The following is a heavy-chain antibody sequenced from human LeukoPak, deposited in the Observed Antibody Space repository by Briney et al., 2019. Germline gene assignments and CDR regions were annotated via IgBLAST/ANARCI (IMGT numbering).Heavy chain of an antibody. J-gene: IGHJ6*03. CDR1: GFTFSNAG. V-gene: IGHV3-15*01. Sequence: GGSLRLSCAASGFTFSNAGMSWVRQAPGKGLEWVGRIKSKTDGGTTDYAAPVKGRFTISREDSKNTLYLQMNSLRAEDTAVYYCAKEEYQLLSNYYYYMDVWGKGTTVTISS. CDR3: AKEEYQLLSNYYYYMDV. D-gene: IGHD2-2*01. CDR2: IKSKTDGGTT.